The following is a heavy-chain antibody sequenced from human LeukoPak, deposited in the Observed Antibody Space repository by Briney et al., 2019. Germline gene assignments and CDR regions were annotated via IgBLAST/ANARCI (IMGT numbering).Heavy chain of an antibody. CDR1: GYSFTGYY. D-gene: IGHD1-26*01. CDR2: INPNSVGT. J-gene: IGHJ4*02. CDR3: ARDREGAPAY. V-gene: IGHV1-2*02. Sequence: ASVKVSCKASGYSFTGYYMHWVRQAPGQGLEWMGWINPNSVGTNYAQKFQGRVTMTRDTSISTAYMELRRLRSDDTAVYYCARDREGAPAYWGQGTLVTVSS.